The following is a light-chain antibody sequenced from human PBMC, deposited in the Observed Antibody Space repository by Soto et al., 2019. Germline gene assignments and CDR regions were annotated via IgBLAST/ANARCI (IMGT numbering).Light chain of an antibody. Sequence: QSALTQPPSASGSPGQSVTISCTGTSNDVGGYNYVSWYQQHPRKAPKLMIYEVNKRPSGVPDRFSGSKSGNTASLTVSGVQAEDEADYYCSSFAVSNSFVFGTVTQLTVL. J-gene: IGLJ1*01. CDR3: SSFAVSNSFV. CDR1: SNDVGGYNY. V-gene: IGLV2-8*01. CDR2: EVN.